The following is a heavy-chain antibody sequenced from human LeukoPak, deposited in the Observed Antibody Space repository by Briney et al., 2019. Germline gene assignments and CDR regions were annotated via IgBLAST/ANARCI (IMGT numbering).Heavy chain of an antibody. Sequence: ASVKVSCKASGGTFSSYAISWVRQAPGQGLEWMGWMNPNSGNTGYAQKFQGRVTMTRNTSISTAYMELSSLRSEDTAVYYCARGFRHTDGGYYFDYWGQGTLVTVSS. J-gene: IGHJ4*02. CDR2: MNPNSGNT. V-gene: IGHV1-8*02. CDR3: ARGFRHTDGGYYFDY. D-gene: IGHD4-23*01. CDR1: GGTFSSYA.